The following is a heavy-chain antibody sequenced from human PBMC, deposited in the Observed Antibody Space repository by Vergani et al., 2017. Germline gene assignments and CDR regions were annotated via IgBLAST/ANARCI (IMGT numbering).Heavy chain of an antibody. CDR2: IIPIFGTA. Sequence: QVQLVQSGAEVKKPGSSVKVSCKASGGTFSSYAISWVRQAPGQGLEWMGRIIPIFGTANYAQKVQGRVTITADESTSTAYMELSSLRSEDTAVYDCARDKREGGSYVSNDYWGQGTLVTVSS. CDR1: GGTFSSYA. J-gene: IGHJ4*02. CDR3: ARDKREGGSYVSNDY. D-gene: IGHD1-26*01. V-gene: IGHV1-69*13.